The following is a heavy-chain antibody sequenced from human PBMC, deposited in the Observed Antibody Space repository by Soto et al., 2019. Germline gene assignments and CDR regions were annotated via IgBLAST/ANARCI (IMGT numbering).Heavy chain of an antibody. CDR3: ARQGRNTKIVLVKHYDADF. J-gene: IGHJ6*02. CDR1: GGSISRYY. CDR2: MYHTGTT. Sequence: SETLSLTCSVSGGSISRYYWSWIRQTAGKRLEWIGRMYHTGTTDYNPSLKRRLSMSVDTSKNQFSLKLNSVTAADTAVYFCARQGRNTKIVLVKHYDADFWGQGTAVTVSS. D-gene: IGHD3-22*01. V-gene: IGHV4-4*07.